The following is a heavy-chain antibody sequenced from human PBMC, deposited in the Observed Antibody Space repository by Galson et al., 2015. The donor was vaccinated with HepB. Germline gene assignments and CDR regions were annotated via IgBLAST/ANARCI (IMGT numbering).Heavy chain of an antibody. Sequence: SLRLSCAASGFTFSSYAMSWVRQAPGKGLEWVSAISGSGGSTYYADSVKGRFTISRDNSKNTLYLQMNSLRAEDTAVYYCAKDLARIVVVPAASDYWGQGTLVTVSS. CDR3: AKDLARIVVVPAASDY. V-gene: IGHV3-23*01. J-gene: IGHJ4*02. CDR2: ISGSGGST. CDR1: GFTFSSYA. D-gene: IGHD2-2*01.